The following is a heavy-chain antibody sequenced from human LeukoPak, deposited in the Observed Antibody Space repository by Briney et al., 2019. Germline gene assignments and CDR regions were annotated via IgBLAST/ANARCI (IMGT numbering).Heavy chain of an antibody. J-gene: IGHJ4*02. D-gene: IGHD2-15*01. V-gene: IGHV4-39*01. Sequence: PSETLSLTCTVSGGSISSSSYYWGWIRQPPGKGLEWIGSIYYSGSTYYNPSPKSRVTISVDTSKNQFSLKLSSVTAADTAVYYCARFGVVAATDDDYWGQGTLVTVSS. CDR2: IYYSGST. CDR3: ARFGVVAATDDDY. CDR1: GGSISSSSYY.